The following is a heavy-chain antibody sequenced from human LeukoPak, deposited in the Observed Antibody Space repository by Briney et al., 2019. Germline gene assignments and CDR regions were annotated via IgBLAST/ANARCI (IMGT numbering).Heavy chain of an antibody. CDR2: ISGSGGST. Sequence: GGSLRLSCAASGFTFSSYAMSWVRQAPGKGLEWVSAISGSGGSTYYADSVEGRFTISRDNSKNTLYLQMNSLRAEDTAVYYCAKDGGLWVSAHWGDSWGRGTLVTVSS. CDR1: GFTFSSYA. CDR3: AKDGGLWVSAHWGDS. J-gene: IGHJ4*02. D-gene: IGHD7-27*01. V-gene: IGHV3-23*01.